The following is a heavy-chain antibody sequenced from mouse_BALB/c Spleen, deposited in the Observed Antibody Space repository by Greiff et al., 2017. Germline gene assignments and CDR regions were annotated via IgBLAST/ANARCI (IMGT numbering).Heavy chain of an antibody. D-gene: IGHD2-12*01. V-gene: IGHV5-12-2*01. CDR2: ISNGGGST. CDR3: ARHGRRGYFDY. Sequence: EVKLVESGGGLVQPGGSLKLSCAASGFTFSSYTMSWVRQTPEKRLEWVAYISNGGGSTYYPDTVKGRFTISRDNAKNTLYLQMSSLKSEDTAMYYCARHGRRGYFDYWGQGTTLTVSS. J-gene: IGHJ2*01. CDR1: GFTFSSYT.